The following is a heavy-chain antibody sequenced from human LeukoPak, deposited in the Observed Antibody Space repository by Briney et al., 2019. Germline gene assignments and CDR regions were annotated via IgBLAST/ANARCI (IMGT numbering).Heavy chain of an antibody. CDR3: ARELRGTGSGGRAAGWYFDY. J-gene: IGHJ4*02. V-gene: IGHV4-34*01. CDR2: INHSGST. D-gene: IGHD2-15*01. Sequence: SETLSPTCAVYGGSFSGYYWSWIRQPPGKGLEWIGDINHSGSTNYNPSFKSRVTISVDTSKNQFSLKLSSVTAADTAVYYCARELRGTGSGGRAAGWYFDYWGQGTLVTVSS. CDR1: GGSFSGYY.